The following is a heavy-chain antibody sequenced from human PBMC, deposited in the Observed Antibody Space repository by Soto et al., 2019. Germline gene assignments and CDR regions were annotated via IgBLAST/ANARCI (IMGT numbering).Heavy chain of an antibody. CDR1: SGSISSSNW. CDR3: ASGGGTYYDIFTGSLGPFDY. V-gene: IGHV4-4*02. Sequence: PSETLSLTCAVSSGSISSSNWWSWVRQPPGKGLEWIGEIYHSGSTNYNPSLKSRVTISVDKSKNQFSLKLSSVTAADTAVYYCASGGGTYYDIFTGSLGPFDYWGQGTLVTVSS. J-gene: IGHJ4*02. CDR2: IYHSGST. D-gene: IGHD3-9*01.